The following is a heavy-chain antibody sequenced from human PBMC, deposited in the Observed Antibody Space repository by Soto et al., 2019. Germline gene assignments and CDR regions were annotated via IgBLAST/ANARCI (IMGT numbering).Heavy chain of an antibody. CDR3: TRDRVTYYYDSSGYSDAYYFDY. Sequence: GGSLRLSCTASGFTFGDYAMSWFRQAPGKGLEWVGFIRSKAYGGTTEYAASVKGRFTISRDDSKSIAYLQMKSLKTEDTAVYYCTRDRVTYYYDSSGYSDAYYFDYWGQGTLVTVSS. J-gene: IGHJ4*02. CDR2: IRSKAYGGTT. CDR1: GFTFGDYA. D-gene: IGHD3-22*01. V-gene: IGHV3-49*03.